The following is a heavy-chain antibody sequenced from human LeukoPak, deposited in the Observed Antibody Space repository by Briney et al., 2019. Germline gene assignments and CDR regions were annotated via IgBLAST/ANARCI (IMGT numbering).Heavy chain of an antibody. Sequence: PSQTLSLTCAVSGGSISSGGYSWSWIRQPPGKGLEWIGYIYHSGSTYYNPSLKSRVTISVDRSKNQFSLKLSSVTAADTAVYYCARDSATVVTRGAFDIWGQGTMVTVSS. CDR2: IYHSGST. D-gene: IGHD4-23*01. CDR1: GGSISSGGYS. CDR3: ARDSATVVTRGAFDI. V-gene: IGHV4-30-2*01. J-gene: IGHJ3*02.